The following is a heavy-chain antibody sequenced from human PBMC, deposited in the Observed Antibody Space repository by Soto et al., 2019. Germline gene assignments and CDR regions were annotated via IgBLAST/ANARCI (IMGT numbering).Heavy chain of an antibody. D-gene: IGHD6-19*01. V-gene: IGHV4-61*01. Sequence: PSETLSLTCTVSGGSVSSSYYYWSWIRQPPGKGLEWIGYIYYSGSTNYNPSLKSRVTMSIDTSKNQFSLKLSSVTAADTAVYYCATGSSGWYVDFDYWGQGALVTVS. CDR1: GGSVSSSYYY. J-gene: IGHJ4*02. CDR3: ATGSSGWYVDFDY. CDR2: IYYSGST.